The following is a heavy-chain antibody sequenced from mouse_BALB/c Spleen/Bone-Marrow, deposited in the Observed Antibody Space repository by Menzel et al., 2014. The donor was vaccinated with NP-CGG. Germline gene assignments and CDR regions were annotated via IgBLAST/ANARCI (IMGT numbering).Heavy chain of an antibody. J-gene: IGHJ3*01. CDR1: SYTFXSYW. Sequence: VKLMESGAELMKPGASVKISCKATSYTFXSYWIEWVKQRPGHGLEWIGEILPGSDSTNYNENFKGKATFTADTSSNTAYMQLNSLTSEDSAVYFCAGDSSDYLAWFAYWGQGTLVTVSA. V-gene: IGHV1-9*01. D-gene: IGHD3-2*01. CDR3: AGDSSDYLAWFAY. CDR2: ILPGSDST.